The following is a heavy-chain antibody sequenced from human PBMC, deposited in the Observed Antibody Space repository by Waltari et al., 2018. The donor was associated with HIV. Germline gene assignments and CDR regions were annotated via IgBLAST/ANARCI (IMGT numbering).Heavy chain of an antibody. CDR1: GGSINGYY. D-gene: IGHD3-10*01. CDR2: VYYNETI. V-gene: IGHV4-59*01. J-gene: IGHJ4*02. Sequence: QVQLQESGPRLVKPSETLSLTCTVSGGSINGYYWNWIRQSPGKRLHWIGYVYYNETINYNPSLKSRVTISIDTSKTQFSLKLSSVTAADTAFYFCARGQNSGSDKYYFDYWGQGTLATVSS. CDR3: ARGQNSGSDKYYFDY.